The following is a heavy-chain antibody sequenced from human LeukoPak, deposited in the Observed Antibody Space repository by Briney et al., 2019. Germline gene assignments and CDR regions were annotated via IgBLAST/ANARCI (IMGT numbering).Heavy chain of an antibody. V-gene: IGHV4-59*08. J-gene: IGHJ4*02. CDR3: ARHLRAVAGGRYFDY. CDR2: IYHNGGT. D-gene: IGHD6-19*01. Sequence: SETLSLTCTVSGGSISGYYWSWIRQPPGKGLEWIGYIYHNGGTNYNPSLQSRLTISVDTSKNQFSLRLSSVTAADTAVYYCARHLRAVAGGRYFDYWGQGTQVTVSS. CDR1: GGSISGYY.